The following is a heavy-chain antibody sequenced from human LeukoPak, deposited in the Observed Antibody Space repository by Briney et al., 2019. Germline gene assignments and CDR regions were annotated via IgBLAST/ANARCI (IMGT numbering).Heavy chain of an antibody. J-gene: IGHJ4*02. D-gene: IGHD3-22*01. CDR2: ISSSSSYT. V-gene: IGHV3-11*06. CDR3: ARVHSGVVVVITPMYYFDY. Sequence: GGSLRLSCAASGFTFSDYYMSWIRQAPGKGLEWASYISSSSSYTNYADSVKGRFTISRDNAKNSLYLQMNSLRAEDTAVYYCARVHSGVVVVITPMYYFDYWGQGTLVTVSS. CDR1: GFTFSDYY.